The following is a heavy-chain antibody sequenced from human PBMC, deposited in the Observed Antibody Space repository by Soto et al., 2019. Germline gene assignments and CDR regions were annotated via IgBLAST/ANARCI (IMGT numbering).Heavy chain of an antibody. D-gene: IGHD6-13*01. CDR2: IYYSGST. Sequence: SETLSLTGTVSGGSVSSGSYYWSWIRQPPGKGLEWIGYIYYSGSTNYNPSLKSRVTISVDTFKNQFSLKLSYVTAADTAVYYCARADVDVAAGKPRPASLISDYWGQGTLAAVSS. J-gene: IGHJ4*02. CDR3: ARADVDVAAGKPRPASLISDY. CDR1: GGSVSSGSYY. V-gene: IGHV4-61*01.